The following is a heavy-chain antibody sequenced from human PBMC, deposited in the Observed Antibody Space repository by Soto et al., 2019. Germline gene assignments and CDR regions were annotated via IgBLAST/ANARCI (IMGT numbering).Heavy chain of an antibody. Sequence: ASVKVSCKASGYTFTSYGISWVRQAPGQGLEWMGWISAYNGNTNYAQKLQGRVTMTTDTSTGTAYMELSSLRSEDTAVYYCATGIKGYCTNGVCYHNLLDPWGQGTLVTVSS. J-gene: IGHJ5*02. D-gene: IGHD2-8*01. CDR1: GYTFTSYG. V-gene: IGHV1-18*01. CDR3: ATGIKGYCTNGVCYHNLLDP. CDR2: ISAYNGNT.